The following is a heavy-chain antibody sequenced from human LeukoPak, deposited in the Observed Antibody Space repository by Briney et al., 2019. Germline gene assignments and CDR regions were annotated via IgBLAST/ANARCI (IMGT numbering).Heavy chain of an antibody. CDR3: ARTIFGVVTHSKGWFDP. D-gene: IGHD3-3*01. V-gene: IGHV1-2*02. J-gene: IGHJ5*02. CDR2: INPNSGGT. CDR1: GYTFTGYY. Sequence: GASVKVSCKASGYTFTGYYMHWVRQAPGQGLEWMGWINPNSGGTNYAQKFQGRVTMTRDTSISTAYMELSRLRSDDTAVHYCARTIFGVVTHSKGWFDPWGQGTLVTVSS.